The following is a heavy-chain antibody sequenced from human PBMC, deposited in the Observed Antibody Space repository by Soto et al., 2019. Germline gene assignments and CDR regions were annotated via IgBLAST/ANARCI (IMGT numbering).Heavy chain of an antibody. CDR3: AKSIVATIALDH. CDR2: ISRNSGAT. V-gene: IGHV3-48*01. CDR1: GFTFSDSS. J-gene: IGHJ5*02. D-gene: IGHD5-12*01. Sequence: GGSLRLSCAASGFTFSDSSMNWVRQAPGMGLEWISYISRNSGATSNADSVKGRFTISRDNSKNSLYLQMDSLRAEDTAVYYCAKSIVATIALDHWGQGTRVTVSS.